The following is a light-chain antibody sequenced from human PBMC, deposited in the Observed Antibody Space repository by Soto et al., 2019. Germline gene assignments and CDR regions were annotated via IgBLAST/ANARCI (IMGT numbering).Light chain of an antibody. CDR3: QHYNSYSEA. CDR2: DAS. CDR1: QSISSW. V-gene: IGKV1-5*01. Sequence: DIQMTQSPSTLSASVGDRVTITCRASQSISSWLAWYQQKPGKAPKLLIYDASSLESGVPSRFSGSGSGTDFTLTISSLQPEDVATYYGQHYNSYSEAFGQGTKVDI. J-gene: IGKJ1*01.